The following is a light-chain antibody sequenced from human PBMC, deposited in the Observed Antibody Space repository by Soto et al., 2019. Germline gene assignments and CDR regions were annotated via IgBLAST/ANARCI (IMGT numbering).Light chain of an antibody. CDR3: QQYGSSPRT. J-gene: IGKJ1*01. V-gene: IGKV3-20*01. Sequence: EIVLTQSPGTLSLSPGERATLSCRASQSVSSSYLAWYQQKPGQAPRLLIYGASSRDTGIPDRFSGSGSGTDFTLTSSRLEPEDFAVYYCQQYGSSPRTFGQVTKVELK. CDR2: GAS. CDR1: QSVSSSY.